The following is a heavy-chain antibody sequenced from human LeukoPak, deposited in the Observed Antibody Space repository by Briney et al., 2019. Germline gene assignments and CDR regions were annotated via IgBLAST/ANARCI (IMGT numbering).Heavy chain of an antibody. CDR2: FYYSGST. J-gene: IGHJ6*03. CDR1: GGSISSSSYY. CDR3: ARDGAGNHYYYYMDV. Sequence: SETLSLTCTVSGGSISSSSYYWGWIRQPPGKGLEWIGTFYYSGSTYYDPSLKSRVTISVDTSKNQFSLKLSSVTAADTAVYYCARDGAGNHYYYYMDVWGKGTTVTISS. D-gene: IGHD4-23*01. V-gene: IGHV4-39*07.